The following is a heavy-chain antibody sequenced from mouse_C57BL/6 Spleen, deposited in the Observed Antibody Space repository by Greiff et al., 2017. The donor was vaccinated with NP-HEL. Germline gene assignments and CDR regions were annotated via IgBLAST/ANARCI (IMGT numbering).Heavy chain of an antibody. CDR1: GYSFTGYY. CDR2: INPSTGGT. J-gene: IGHJ2*01. Sequence: DVKLQESGPELVKPGASVKISCKASGYSFTGYYMNWVKQSPEKSLEWIGEINPSTGGTTYNQKFKAKATLTVDKSSSTAYMQLKSLTSEDSAVYYCARGFLDYWGQGTTLTVSS. V-gene: IGHV1-42*01. CDR3: ARGFLDY.